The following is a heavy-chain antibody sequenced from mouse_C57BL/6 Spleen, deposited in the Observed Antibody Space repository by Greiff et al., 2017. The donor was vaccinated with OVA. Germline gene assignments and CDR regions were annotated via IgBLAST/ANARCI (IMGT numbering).Heavy chain of an antibody. J-gene: IGHJ2*01. Sequence: VQRVESGPELVKPGASVKISCKASGYAFSSSWMNWVKQRPGKGLEWIGRIYPGDGDTNYNGKFKGKATLTADKSSSTAYMQLSSLTSEDSAVYFCARDHYYGSGYFDYWGQGTTLTVSS. D-gene: IGHD1-1*01. CDR2: IYPGDGDT. CDR3: ARDHYYGSGYFDY. CDR1: GYAFSSSW. V-gene: IGHV1-82*01.